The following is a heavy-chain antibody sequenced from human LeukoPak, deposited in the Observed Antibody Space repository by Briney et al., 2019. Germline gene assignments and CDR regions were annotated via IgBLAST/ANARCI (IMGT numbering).Heavy chain of an antibody. CDR1: GFTFSTYG. CDR2: IWYDGSNK. J-gene: IGHJ4*02. D-gene: IGHD3-22*01. CDR3: ARGDEYDSSGYSFDH. Sequence: GGSLRLSCAASGFTFSTYGMHWVRQAPGKGLEWVAVIWYDGSNKDYVDSVKGRFTISRDNFRNTLSLQMNSLRAEDTAVYYCARGDEYDSSGYSFDHWGQGTLVTVSS. V-gene: IGHV3-33*01.